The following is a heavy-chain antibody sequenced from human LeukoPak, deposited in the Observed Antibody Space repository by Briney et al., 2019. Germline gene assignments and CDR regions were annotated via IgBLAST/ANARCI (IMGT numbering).Heavy chain of an antibody. CDR3: ARPGYTSGWIRGDFGH. CDR2: INPNSGGT. Sequence: ASVKVSCKASGYTFTGYYIHWVRQAPGQGLEWTGWINPNSGGTSYARRFQGRVTMTRDTSISTAYMELSSLRPDGTAVYYCARPGYTSGWIRGDFGHWGLGTLVTVSS. J-gene: IGHJ4*02. D-gene: IGHD6-25*01. V-gene: IGHV1-2*02. CDR1: GYTFTGYY.